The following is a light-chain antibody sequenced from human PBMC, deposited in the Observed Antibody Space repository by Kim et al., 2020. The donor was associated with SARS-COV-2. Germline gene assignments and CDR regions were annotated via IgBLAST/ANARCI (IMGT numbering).Light chain of an antibody. J-gene: IGKJ4*01. V-gene: IGKV1-13*02. CDR3: QQFNSYPT. Sequence: AIQFTQSPSSLSASVGDRVTITCRASQGISSALAWYQQKPGKAPKLLIYDASSLESGVPSRCSGSGSGTDFTLTISSLQPEDFATYYCQQFNSYPTFGGGTKVDIK. CDR1: QGISSA. CDR2: DAS.